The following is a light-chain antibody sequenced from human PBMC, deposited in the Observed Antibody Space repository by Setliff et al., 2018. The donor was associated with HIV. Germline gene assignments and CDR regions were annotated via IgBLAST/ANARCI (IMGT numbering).Light chain of an antibody. V-gene: IGLV2-23*02. CDR2: EVS. Sequence: QSALTQPASVSGSPGQSITISCTGTSSDVGSYNLVSWYQQHPGKAPKLMIYEVSKRPSGVSNRFSGSKPGNTASLTISGLQAEDEADYYCCSYAGSSTYVFGTGTRSPS. J-gene: IGLJ1*01. CDR3: CSYAGSSTYV. CDR1: SSDVGSYNL.